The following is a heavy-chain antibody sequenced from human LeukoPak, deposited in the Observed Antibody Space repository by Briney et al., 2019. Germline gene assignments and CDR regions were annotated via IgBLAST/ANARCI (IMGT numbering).Heavy chain of an antibody. Sequence: GASVKVSCKASGGTFSSYAISWVRQAPGQGLEWMGGIIPIFGTANYAQKFQGRVTITADESTSTAYMELSSLRSEDTAIYYCARNYESGYSIGPWGQGTLVTVS. CDR1: GGTFSSYA. J-gene: IGHJ5*02. V-gene: IGHV1-69*13. D-gene: IGHD3-3*01. CDR3: ARNYESGYSIGP. CDR2: IIPIFGTA.